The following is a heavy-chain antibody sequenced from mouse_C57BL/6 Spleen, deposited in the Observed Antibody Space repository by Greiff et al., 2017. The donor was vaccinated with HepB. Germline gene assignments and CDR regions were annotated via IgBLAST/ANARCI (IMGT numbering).Heavy chain of an antibody. CDR3: AFYYGNTNWYFDV. CDR1: GFTFSSYA. CDR2: ISDGGSYT. V-gene: IGHV5-4*03. D-gene: IGHD1-1*01. J-gene: IGHJ1*03. Sequence: EVMLVESGGGLVKPGGSLKLSCAASGFTFSSYAMSWVRQTPEKRLEWVATISDGGSYTYYPDNVKGRFTISRDNAKNNLYLQMSHLKSEDTAMYYCAFYYGNTNWYFDVWGTGTTVTVSS.